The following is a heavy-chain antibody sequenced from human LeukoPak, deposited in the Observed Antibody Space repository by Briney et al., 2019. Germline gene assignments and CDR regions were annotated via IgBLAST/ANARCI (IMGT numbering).Heavy chain of an antibody. CDR2: INHSGST. J-gene: IGHJ4*02. CDR3: ATMNRSSAY. D-gene: IGHD6-6*01. V-gene: IGHV4-34*01. CDR1: GGSFRCYY. Sequence: SETLSLTCAVYGGSFRCYYWCWIRQPPGKGLEWIGEINHSGSTNYNPSLKSRVTISVDTSKNQFSLKLSSVTAADTAVYYCATMNRSSAYWGQGTLVTVSS.